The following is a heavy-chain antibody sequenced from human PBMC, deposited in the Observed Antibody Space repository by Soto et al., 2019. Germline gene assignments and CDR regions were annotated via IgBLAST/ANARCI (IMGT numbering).Heavy chain of an antibody. CDR1: GGTLSDHG. CDR3: ARGVYGAGNSNTGPSAFNI. CDR2: TIPVFNTA. D-gene: IGHD3-10*01. J-gene: IGHJ3*02. V-gene: IGHV1-69*06. Sequence: QVQLEQSGAEVKKPGSSVKISCKASGGTLSDHGVSWLRQAPGQGLEWVGGTIPVFNTAKYAPKFQGRVTMAANKSTNIAYLELGSLRSDDTAFYYCARGVYGAGNSNTGPSAFNIWGQGTLVIVSS.